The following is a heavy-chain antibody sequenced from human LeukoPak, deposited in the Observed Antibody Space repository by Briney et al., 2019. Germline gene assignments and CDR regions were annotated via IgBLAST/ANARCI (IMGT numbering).Heavy chain of an antibody. CDR3: YGANAEH. J-gene: IGHJ1*01. CDR2: TNTDGSST. Sequence: SGGSLRLSCAASGFTFSSYWMHWVRQATGKGLVWVSGTNTDGSSTMYADSVEGRFTIARDNAKNTLYLQMNSLRAEDTAVYYCYGANAEHWGQGTLVTVSS. V-gene: IGHV3-74*03. CDR1: GFTFSSYW. D-gene: IGHD4-23*01.